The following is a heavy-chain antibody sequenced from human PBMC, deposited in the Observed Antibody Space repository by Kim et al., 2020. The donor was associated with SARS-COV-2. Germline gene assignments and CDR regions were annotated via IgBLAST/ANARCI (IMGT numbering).Heavy chain of an antibody. J-gene: IGHJ4*02. D-gene: IGHD3-10*01. Sequence: SVKVSCKASGGTFSSYAISWVRQAPGQGLEWMGGIIPIFGTANYAQKFQGRVTITADESTSTAYMELSSLRSEDTAVYYCGLLWFGELDVDYWGQGTLVTVSS. CDR2: IIPIFGTA. CDR1: GGTFSSYA. V-gene: IGHV1-69*13. CDR3: GLLWFGELDVDY.